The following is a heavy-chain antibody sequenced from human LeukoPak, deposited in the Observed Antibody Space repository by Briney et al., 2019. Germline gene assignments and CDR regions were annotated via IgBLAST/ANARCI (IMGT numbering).Heavy chain of an antibody. CDR2: IIPILGIA. CDR3: ARDLMFDY. CDR1: GGTFSSYA. V-gene: IGHV1-69*04. J-gene: IGHJ4*02. Sequence: SVKVSCKASGGTFSSYAISWVRQAPGQGLEWMGRIIPILGIANYAQKFQGRVTITADKSTSTASMELSSLRSEDTAVYYCARDLMFDYWGQGTLVTVSS.